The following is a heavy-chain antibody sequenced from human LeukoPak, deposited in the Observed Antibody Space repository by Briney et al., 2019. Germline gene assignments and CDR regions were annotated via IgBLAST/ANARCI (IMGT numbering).Heavy chain of an antibody. J-gene: IGHJ5*02. V-gene: IGHV4-39*02. CDR2: IYYSGST. CDR3: ARDQRTMVRGVITNWFDP. Sequence: PSETLSLTCTVSGGSISSSSYYWGWIRQPPGKGLEWIGSIYYSGSTYYNPSLKSRVTISVDTSKNQFSLKLSSVTAADTAVYYCARDQRTMVRGVITNWFDPWGQGTLVTVSS. D-gene: IGHD3-10*01. CDR1: GGSISSSSYY.